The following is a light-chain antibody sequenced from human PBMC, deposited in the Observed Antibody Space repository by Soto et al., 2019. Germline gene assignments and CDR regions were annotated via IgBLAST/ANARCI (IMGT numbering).Light chain of an antibody. J-gene: IGKJ1*01. Sequence: VVSLSTRTLSLSPGERATLSCRASQSLRSTSLAWYQQKPGQAPRLLISGASTRAADIPDRFSGSGSGTDFTLTIGRLEPEDLAVYYCQQYDSSPRTFGQGTK. V-gene: IGKV3-20*01. CDR3: QQYDSSPRT. CDR1: QSLRSTS. CDR2: GAS.